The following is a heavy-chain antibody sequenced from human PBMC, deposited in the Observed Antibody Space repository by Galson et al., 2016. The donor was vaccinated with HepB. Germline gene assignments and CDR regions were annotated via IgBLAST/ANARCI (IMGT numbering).Heavy chain of an antibody. D-gene: IGHD4-23*01. J-gene: IGHJ4*02. Sequence: SLRLSCAASGFTFSYAWMSWVRQAPGKGLEWVGRIKSKIDGGTTDYAAPVKGRFTISRDDSKNTLYLQMNSLKTEDTAVYYCTTERSVVTRLCDNLGQGTLVTVSS. CDR1: GFTFSYAW. V-gene: IGHV3-15*01. CDR2: IKSKIDGGTT. CDR3: TTERSVVTRLCDN.